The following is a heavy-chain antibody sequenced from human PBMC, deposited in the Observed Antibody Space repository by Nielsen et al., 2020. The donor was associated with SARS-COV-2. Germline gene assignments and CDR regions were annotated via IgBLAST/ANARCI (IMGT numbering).Heavy chain of an antibody. CDR2: IWYDGSNK. CDR1: GFTFSSYG. Sequence: GGSLRLSCAASGFTFSSYGMHWVRQAPGKGLEWVAVIWYDGSNKYYADSVKGRFTISRDNSKNTLYLQMNSLRAEDTVVYYCASELVPGYYGMDVWGQGTTVTVSS. J-gene: IGHJ6*02. CDR3: ASELVPGYYGMDV. V-gene: IGHV3-33*01. D-gene: IGHD6-13*01.